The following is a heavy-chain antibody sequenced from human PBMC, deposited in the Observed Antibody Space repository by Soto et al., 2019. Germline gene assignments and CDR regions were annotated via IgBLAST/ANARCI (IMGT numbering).Heavy chain of an antibody. D-gene: IGHD2-15*01. CDR2: IYISGST. Sequence: SETLSLTCIVSGESISSYYWSWIRQPAGKGLEWIGRIYISGSTDYNPSLKSRVSMSVDRSKNQFSLKLTSVTAADTAVYYCVRDCSGGGCYSDYGMDVWGQGTTVTVSS. CDR1: GESISSYY. CDR3: VRDCSGGGCYSDYGMDV. J-gene: IGHJ6*02. V-gene: IGHV4-4*07.